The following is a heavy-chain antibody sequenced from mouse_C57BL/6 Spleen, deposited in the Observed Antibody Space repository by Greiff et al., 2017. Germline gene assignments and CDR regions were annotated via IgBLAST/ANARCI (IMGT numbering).Heavy chain of an antibody. CDR2: ISDGGSYT. D-gene: IGHD2-2*01. J-gene: IGHJ1*03. CDR1: GFTFSSYA. CDR3: SRWIYYGYDQYFDV. Sequence: EVQLLESGGGLVKPGGSLKLSCAASGFTFSSYAMSWVRQTPEKRLEWVATISDGGSYTYYPDNVKGRFTISRDNAKNNLYLQMSHLKSEDTAMYYGSRWIYYGYDQYFDVWGTGTTVTVSS. V-gene: IGHV5-4*01.